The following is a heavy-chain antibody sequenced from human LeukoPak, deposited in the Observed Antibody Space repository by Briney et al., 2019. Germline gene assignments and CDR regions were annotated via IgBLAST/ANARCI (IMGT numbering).Heavy chain of an antibody. D-gene: IGHD2-15*01. CDR2: IIPIFGTA. J-gene: IGHJ5*02. V-gene: IGHV1-69*05. Sequence: ASVKVSCKASGGTFSSYAISWVRQAPGQGLEWMGGIIPIFGTANYAQKFQGRVTITMDESTSTAYMELSSLRSEDTAVYYCARAGGGVVAASVWFDPWGQGTLVTVSS. CDR1: GGTFSSYA. CDR3: ARAGGGVVAASVWFDP.